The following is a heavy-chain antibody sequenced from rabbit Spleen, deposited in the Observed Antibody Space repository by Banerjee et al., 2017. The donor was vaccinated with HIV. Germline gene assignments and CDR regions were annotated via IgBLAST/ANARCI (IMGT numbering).Heavy chain of an antibody. CDR2: IDTGSSGFT. D-gene: IGHD1-1*01. V-gene: IGHV1S40*01. Sequence: QSLEESGGALVKPGASLTLTCTASGVSFSSSSYMCWVRQAPGKGLEWIACIDTGSSGFTYFATWAQGRFTCSKTSSTTVTLQMTRLTAADTATYFCARDTSSSFSSYGMDLWGPGTLVTVS. CDR1: GVSFSSSSY. CDR3: ARDTSSSFSSYGMDL. J-gene: IGHJ6*01.